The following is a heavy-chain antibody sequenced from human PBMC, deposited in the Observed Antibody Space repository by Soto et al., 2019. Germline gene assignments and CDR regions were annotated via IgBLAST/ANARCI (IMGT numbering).Heavy chain of an antibody. CDR3: ARAYEGDYFDY. CDR1: GFTFSSYA. D-gene: IGHD3-16*01. J-gene: IGHJ4*02. V-gene: IGHV3-30-3*01. CDR2: ISYDGSNK. Sequence: GGSLRLSCAASGFTFSSYAMHWVRQAPGKGLEWVAVISYDGSNKYYADSVKGRFTTSRDNSKNTLYLQMNSLRAEDTAVYYCARAYEGDYFDYWGQGT.